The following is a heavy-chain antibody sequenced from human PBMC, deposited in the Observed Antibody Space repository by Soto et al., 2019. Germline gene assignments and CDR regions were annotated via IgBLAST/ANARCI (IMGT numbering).Heavy chain of an antibody. CDR2: IYHSGST. CDR3: ARGQSGYDDEGYYYYMDV. Sequence: SETLSLTCAVSSGSISSSNWWSWVRQPPGKGVEWVGEIYHSGSTNYNPSLNRRVTISVDKSKNQFSLKLSSVTAADTAVYYCARGQSGYDDEGYYYYMDVWGKGTTVTVSS. J-gene: IGHJ6*03. V-gene: IGHV4-4*02. CDR1: SGSISSSNW. D-gene: IGHD5-12*01.